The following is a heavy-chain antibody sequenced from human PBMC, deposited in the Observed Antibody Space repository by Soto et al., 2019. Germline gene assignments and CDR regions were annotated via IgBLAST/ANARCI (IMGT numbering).Heavy chain of an antibody. CDR3: AKTTVTLTTPPPSNFDY. CDR2: ISGSVGST. V-gene: IGHV3-23*01. J-gene: IGHJ4*01. CDR1: GFTFSSYA. D-gene: IGHD4-4*01. Sequence: GGSLRLSCAASGFTFSSYAMSWVRQAPGKGLEWVSAISGSVGSTYYADSVKGRFTISRDNSKNTLYLQMNSLRAEDTAVYYCAKTTVTLTTPPPSNFDYSSHETLVTVSS.